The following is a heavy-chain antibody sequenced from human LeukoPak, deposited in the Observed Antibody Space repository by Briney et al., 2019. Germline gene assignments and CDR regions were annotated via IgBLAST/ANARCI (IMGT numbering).Heavy chain of an antibody. CDR3: AKDIVATINYCEY. V-gene: IGHV3-23*01. CDR2: ISGSTGST. Sequence: GGSLRLSCAASGFTFSIYAMSWVRQAPGKGLEWVSSISGSTGSTYYADSVKGRFTISRDNSKNTPYLQMNSLRAEDTAVYYCAKDIVATINYCEYWGPGTLCSVSS. CDR1: GFTFSIYA. J-gene: IGHJ4*01. D-gene: IGHD5-12*01.